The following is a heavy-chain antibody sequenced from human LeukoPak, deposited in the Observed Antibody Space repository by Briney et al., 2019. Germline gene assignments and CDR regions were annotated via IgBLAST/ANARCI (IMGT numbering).Heavy chain of an antibody. CDR2: ISYDETNK. Sequence: PGGSLRLSCAASGFAFNTYAMQWVRQSPGKGLEWVAVISYDETNKYYSDSVKGRFSVSRDNSKNTLHSNMNSLTTEDSALYYCAKAGCSMTACYTNYWGQGTLVTVSS. V-gene: IGHV3-30*18. CDR3: AKAGCSMTACYTNY. J-gene: IGHJ4*02. D-gene: IGHD2-2*02. CDR1: GFAFNTYA.